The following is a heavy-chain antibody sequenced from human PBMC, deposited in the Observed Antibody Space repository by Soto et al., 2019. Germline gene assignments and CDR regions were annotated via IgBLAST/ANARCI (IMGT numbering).Heavy chain of an antibody. CDR3: ARGDFWSGYYTAYFDS. Sequence: SVKVSWKASVGTFSSYAISWVRQAPGQGLEWMGGIIPIFGTANYAQKFQGRVTITADESTSTAYMELSSLRSEDTAVYYCARGDFWSGYYTAYFDSWGQGTLVTVSS. D-gene: IGHD3-3*01. V-gene: IGHV1-69*13. CDR2: IIPIFGTA. CDR1: VGTFSSYA. J-gene: IGHJ4*02.